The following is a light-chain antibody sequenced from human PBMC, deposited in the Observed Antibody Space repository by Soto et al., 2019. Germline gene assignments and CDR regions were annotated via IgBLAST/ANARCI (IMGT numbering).Light chain of an antibody. J-gene: IGKJ1*01. V-gene: IGKV3-11*01. CDR3: QQRSNWPWT. CDR2: DAS. CDR1: QSVSNC. Sequence: EIVLTQSPATLSLSPGERATLSCRASQSVSNCLAWYQQKPGQAPRLLISDASNRATGIPGRFSGSGSGTDFSLTISSLEPEDFAVYYCQQRSNWPWTFGQGTKVEIK.